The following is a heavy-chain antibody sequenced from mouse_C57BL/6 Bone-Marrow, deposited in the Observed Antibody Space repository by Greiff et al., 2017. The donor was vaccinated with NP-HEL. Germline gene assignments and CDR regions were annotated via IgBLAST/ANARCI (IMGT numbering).Heavy chain of an antibody. V-gene: IGHV5-2*01. CDR3: ARREVDYSWCAY. J-gene: IGHJ3*01. D-gene: IGHD1-1*01. Sequence: EVQLVESGGGLVQPGQCLKLSCESNEYEFPSHDLPWVRKTPEKRLELVAAINSDGGSTYSPDTMARRFFISRDNTTKTLYLQMSSLRSDDTALYYCARREVDYSWCAYWGQGTLVTVSA. CDR1: EYEFPSHD. CDR2: INSDGGST.